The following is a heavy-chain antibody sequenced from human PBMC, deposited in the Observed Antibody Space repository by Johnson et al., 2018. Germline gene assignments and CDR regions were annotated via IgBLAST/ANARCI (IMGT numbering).Heavy chain of an antibody. CDR3: ARDLGPSYYYDTRNDAFDI. J-gene: IGHJ3*02. V-gene: IGHV3-30-3*01. CDR2: ISYDGSNK. CDR1: GFTFRSYA. D-gene: IGHD3-22*01. Sequence: VQLVETGGGVVQPGRSLRLSCAASGFTFRSYAMHWVRQAPGKGLEWVAVISYDGSNKYYADYVKGRFTISRDNSKNTLYLQMNSLGAEATAVYYCARDLGPSYYYDTRNDAFDIWGQGTMVTVSS.